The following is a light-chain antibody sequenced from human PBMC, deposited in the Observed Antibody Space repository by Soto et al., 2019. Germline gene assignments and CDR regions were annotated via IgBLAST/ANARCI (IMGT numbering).Light chain of an antibody. V-gene: IGKV3-20*01. Sequence: EVVLTQSPGTLSLSAGERATLSCRASQSVSSNYLAWYQQKPGQSPRLLIYGASNRASGISDRFSGSGSGTDFTLTIYRLEPEDFAVYYCQQYDPSPWTFGQGTKVEI. CDR1: QSVSSNY. CDR2: GAS. J-gene: IGKJ1*01. CDR3: QQYDPSPWT.